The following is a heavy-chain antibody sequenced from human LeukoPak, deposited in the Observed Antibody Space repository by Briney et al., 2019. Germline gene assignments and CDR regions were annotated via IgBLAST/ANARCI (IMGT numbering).Heavy chain of an antibody. CDR3: AKDHLVATIGYYFDY. Sequence: TGGSLRLSCAASGFTFSSYAMSWVRQAPGKGLEWVSAISGSGGSTYYADSVKGRFTISRDNSKNTLYLQMNSLRAEDTAVYYCAKDHLVATIGYYFDYWGQGTLVTVSS. CDR2: ISGSGGST. D-gene: IGHD5-12*01. V-gene: IGHV3-23*01. J-gene: IGHJ4*02. CDR1: GFTFSSYA.